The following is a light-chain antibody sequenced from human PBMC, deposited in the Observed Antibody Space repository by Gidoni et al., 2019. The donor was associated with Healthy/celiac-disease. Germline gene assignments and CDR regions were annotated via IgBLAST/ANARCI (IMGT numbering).Light chain of an antibody. J-gene: IGKJ4*01. CDR1: QSVSSY. V-gene: IGKV3-11*01. Sequence: DMVLPQSPATLSLSPGERATLPCRASQSVSSYLAWYQQKPGQAPRLLIYDASNRATGIPARFSGSGSGTDFTLTISSLEPEDFAVYYCQQRSNWLTFGGXTKVEIK. CDR3: QQRSNWLT. CDR2: DAS.